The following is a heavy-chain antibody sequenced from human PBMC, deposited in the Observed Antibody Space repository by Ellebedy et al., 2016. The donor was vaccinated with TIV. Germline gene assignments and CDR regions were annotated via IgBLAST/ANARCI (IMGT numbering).Heavy chain of an antibody. CDR1: GFMFADYA. Sequence: SLKISCAASGFMFADYAMHWVRQAPGKGLEWVSGISWNSGTIGYADSVKGRFTISRDNAKNTLYLQMNSLRTEDTAMYYCATQIRSKQQYWGQGTLVTVSS. D-gene: IGHD6-13*01. J-gene: IGHJ4*02. CDR3: ATQIRSKQQY. CDR2: ISWNSGTI. V-gene: IGHV3-9*01.